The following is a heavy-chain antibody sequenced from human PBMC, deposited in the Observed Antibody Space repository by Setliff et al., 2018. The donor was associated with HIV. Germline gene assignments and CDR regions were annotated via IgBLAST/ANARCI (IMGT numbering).Heavy chain of an antibody. V-gene: IGHV4-38-2*01. CDR3: GRGPHIVGASWAVIDY. Sequence: SETLSLTCAVSDYSISSGYYWGWIRQPPGKGLEWIGSIYHSGSANYNPSLRSRVNMSIDTSTRQFSLNLTSVTAADTAVYYCGRGPHIVGASWAVIDYWGQGSQVTVSS. CDR1: DYSISSGYY. CDR2: IYHSGSA. D-gene: IGHD1-26*01. J-gene: IGHJ4*02.